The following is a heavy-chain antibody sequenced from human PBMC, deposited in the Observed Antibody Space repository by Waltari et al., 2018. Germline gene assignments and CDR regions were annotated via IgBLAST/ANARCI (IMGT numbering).Heavy chain of an antibody. V-gene: IGHV1-46*01. CDR2: IDAGSGTT. D-gene: IGHD6-19*01. CDR3: ARTRGWPPDAFDI. Sequence: QVQLVQSGAEVWKPGASVKVSCTASGYTFSSYYVTWVRQAPGKGREWMAKIDAGSGTTNNAQEFQGRVTMTRDTSTRTVYLDLSSLRAEDTAVYFCARTRGWPPDAFDIWGQGTMVTVSS. CDR1: GYTFSSYY. J-gene: IGHJ3*02.